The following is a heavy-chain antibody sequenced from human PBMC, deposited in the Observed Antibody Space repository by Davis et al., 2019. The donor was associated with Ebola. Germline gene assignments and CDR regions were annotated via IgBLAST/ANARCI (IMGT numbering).Heavy chain of an antibody. CDR3: AMSYYYDSSGYRHDAFDI. CDR2: IYPGDSDT. D-gene: IGHD3-22*01. V-gene: IGHV5-51*01. J-gene: IGHJ3*02. CDR1: GYSFTSYW. Sequence: GESLKISCKGSGYSFTSYWIGWVRQMPGKGLEWMGIIYPGDSDTRYSPSFQGQVTISADKSISTAYLQWSSLKASDTAMYYCAMSYYYDSSGYRHDAFDIWGQGTMVTVSS.